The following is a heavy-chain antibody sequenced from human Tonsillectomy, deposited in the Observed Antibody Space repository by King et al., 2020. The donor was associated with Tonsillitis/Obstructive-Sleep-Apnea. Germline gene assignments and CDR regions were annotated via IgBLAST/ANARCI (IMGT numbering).Heavy chain of an antibody. J-gene: IGHJ4*02. D-gene: IGHD3-10*01. CDR3: TTYYYGSGSYPLDY. V-gene: IGHV3-15*01. CDR2: IKSKTSGGTT. Sequence: VQLVESGGGLVKPGGSLRLSCAASGFVFSNAWMSWVRQAPGKGLEWVGHIKSKTSGGTTDYAAPVKGRFTISRDDAKTTLFLQMNSLKSEDTAMYYCTTYYYGSGSYPLDYWGQGTLVTVSS. CDR1: GFVFSNAW.